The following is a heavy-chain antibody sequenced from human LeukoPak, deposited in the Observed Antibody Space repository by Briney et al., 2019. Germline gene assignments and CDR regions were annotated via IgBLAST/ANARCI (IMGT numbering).Heavy chain of an antibody. J-gene: IGHJ3*01. V-gene: IGHV3-48*04. CDR1: GFACSSYA. Sequence: PGGSLRLSCAASGFACSSYAMKWVPQAPGKGLEWVAYISSSRGNAIYYADSLRGRFTISRDDAKNSLYLQMHSLGAEDTAIYYCAREVAGYGTSWWHAFDVWGQGTMVTVSS. D-gene: IGHD6-13*01. CDR3: AREVAGYGTSWWHAFDV. CDR2: ISSSRGNAI.